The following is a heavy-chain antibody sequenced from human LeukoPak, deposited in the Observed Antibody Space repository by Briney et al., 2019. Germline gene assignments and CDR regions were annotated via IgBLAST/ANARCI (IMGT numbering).Heavy chain of an antibody. D-gene: IGHD5-24*01. V-gene: IGHV4-4*02. CDR3: ARNPRDGYTFDY. Sequence: SETLSLTCAVSGVSISSTNWWSWVRQPPGKGLEWIGEIYRSGSANYNPSLKGRVNVSMDKSNNQFSLTLISVTAADTAVYYCARNPRDGYTFDYWGQGTLVTVSS. CDR1: GVSISSTNW. CDR2: IYRSGSA. J-gene: IGHJ4*02.